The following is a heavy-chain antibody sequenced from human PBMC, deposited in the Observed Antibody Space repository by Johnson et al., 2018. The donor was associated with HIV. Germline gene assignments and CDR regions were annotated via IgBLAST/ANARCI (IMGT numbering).Heavy chain of an antibody. Sequence: VQLVESVGGVVRPGGSLRLSCAASGFTFDDYGMSWVRQVPGKGLVWVSDINWNGGRTGYADSVKGRFTISRDNAKNSLSLQMNSLRAEDTALYYCARDTKYGSYLEGTGAFDIWGQGTMVTVSS. CDR1: GFTFDDYG. CDR2: INWNGGRT. J-gene: IGHJ3*02. D-gene: IGHD3-16*02. CDR3: ARDTKYGSYLEGTGAFDI. V-gene: IGHV3-20*04.